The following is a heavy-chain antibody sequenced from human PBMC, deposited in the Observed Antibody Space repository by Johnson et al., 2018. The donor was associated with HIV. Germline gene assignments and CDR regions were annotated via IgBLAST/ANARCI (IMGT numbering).Heavy chain of an antibody. CDR3: AKDFGQQWLNDAVDS. J-gene: IGHJ3*02. Sequence: QVQLVESGGGVVQPGRSLRLSCAASGFTFSNYGMHWVRQAPGKGLEWVAVIWYDGSNKYYADSMKGRFTISRDNSKNTLYLQMNSRRAEDTAGYYCAKDFGQQWLNDAVDSWGQGTMVTVAS. D-gene: IGHD6-19*01. CDR2: IWYDGSNK. CDR1: GFTFSNYG. V-gene: IGHV3-33*06.